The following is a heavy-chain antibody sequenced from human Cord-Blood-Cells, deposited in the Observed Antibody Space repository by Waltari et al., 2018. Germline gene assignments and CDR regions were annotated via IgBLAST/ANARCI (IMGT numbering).Heavy chain of an antibody. J-gene: IGHJ6*02. V-gene: IGHV3-9*01. CDR3: AKDLLVGYYYYGMDV. D-gene: IGHD6-13*01. CDR1: GFTFDDYA. CDR2: ISWNSGSI. Sequence: EVQLVASGGGLVQPGRSLRLSCAASGFTFDDYAMHWVRQAPGKGLEWVSGISWNSGSIGYADSVKGRFTISRDNAKNSLYLQMNSLRAEDTALYYCAKDLLVGYYYYGMDVWGQGTTVTVSS.